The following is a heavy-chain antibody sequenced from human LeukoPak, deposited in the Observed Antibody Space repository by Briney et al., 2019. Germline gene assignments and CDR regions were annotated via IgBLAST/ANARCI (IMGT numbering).Heavy chain of an antibody. J-gene: IGHJ5*02. D-gene: IGHD6-13*01. CDR2: FDPEDGET. V-gene: IGHV1-24*01. Sequence: ASVKVSCKVSGYTLTELSMHWVRQAPGKGLEWMGGFDPEDGETIYAQKFQGRVTMTEDTSTDTAYMELSSLRSEDTAVYYCARGSSSWTDFNWFDPWGQGTLVTVSS. CDR1: GYTLTELS. CDR3: ARGSSSWTDFNWFDP.